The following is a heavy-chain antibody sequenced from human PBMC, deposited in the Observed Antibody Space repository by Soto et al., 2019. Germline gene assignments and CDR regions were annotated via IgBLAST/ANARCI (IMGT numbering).Heavy chain of an antibody. D-gene: IGHD4-17*01. Sequence: SSETLSLTCTVSGGSISSGGHYWSWIRQHPGKGLEWIGYMYYAGSGYYNPSLQSRVTISIDTSKNQFSLELSSVTAADTAVYYFAREGAATAHLASWGQGTLDPGSS. CDR1: GGSISSGGHY. CDR2: MYYAGSG. CDR3: AREGAATAHLAS. V-gene: IGHV4-31*03. J-gene: IGHJ4*02.